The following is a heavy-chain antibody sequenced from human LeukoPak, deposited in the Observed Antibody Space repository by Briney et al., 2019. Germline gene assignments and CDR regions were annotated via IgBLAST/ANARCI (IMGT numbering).Heavy chain of an antibody. Sequence: PGGSLRLSCVGSGFTFVRHWMTWVRQAPGKGLVWVSRIDSDGSRITYADSVKGRFTISRDNAKNTVYLQMNSLRAEDTAVYYCARGRSGSYGFFDYWSLGNLVTVSS. CDR1: GFTFVRHW. CDR2: IDSDGSRI. V-gene: IGHV3-74*03. D-gene: IGHD3-10*01. J-gene: IGHJ4*02. CDR3: ARGRSGSYGFFDY.